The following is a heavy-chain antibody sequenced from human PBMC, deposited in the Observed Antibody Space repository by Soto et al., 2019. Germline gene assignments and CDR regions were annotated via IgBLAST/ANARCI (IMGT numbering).Heavy chain of an antibody. CDR3: ADMRGQWLPRD. CDR2: IYYTGTT. CDR1: GGSISNGAYY. D-gene: IGHD6-19*01. Sequence: ETLSLTCTVSGGSISNGAYYWAWIRQPPGKGLVWLGTIYYTGTTYYNPSLKSRVTLSVDTSKNQFSLNLNSVSAADTAVYFCADMRGQWLPRDWGQGTLVTVS. J-gene: IGHJ4*02. V-gene: IGHV4-39*01.